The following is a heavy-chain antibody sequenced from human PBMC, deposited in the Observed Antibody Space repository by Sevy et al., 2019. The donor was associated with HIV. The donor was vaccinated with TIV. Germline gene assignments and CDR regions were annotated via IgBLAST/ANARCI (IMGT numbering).Heavy chain of an antibody. J-gene: IGHJ3*02. D-gene: IGHD3-22*01. CDR2: IFDSFYGGGVIP. CDR1: GFTFSNYA. Sequence: GGSLRLSCAASGFTFSNYAMNWVRQAPGKGLEWVSTIFDSFYGGGVIPYYEDSVKGGFSISRENSKNTLYLQMNSLRAEDTAVYYCAGGRYDSSGSFDAFDIWGQGTLVTVSS. V-gene: IGHV3-23*01. CDR3: AGGRYDSSGSFDAFDI.